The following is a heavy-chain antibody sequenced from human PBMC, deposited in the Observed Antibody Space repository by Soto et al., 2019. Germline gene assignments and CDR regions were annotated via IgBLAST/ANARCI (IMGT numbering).Heavy chain of an antibody. D-gene: IGHD3-10*01. CDR3: TTRSGGSGAWTYYGMDV. CDR1: GFTFSNAW. V-gene: IGHV3-15*01. J-gene: IGHJ6*02. CDR2: IKSKTDGGTT. Sequence: PVGSLRLSCAASGFTFSNAWMSWVRQAPGKGLEWVGRIKSKTDGGTTDYAAPVKGRFTISRDDSKNTLYLQMNSLKTEDTAVYYCTTRSGGSGAWTYYGMDVWGQGTTVTVSS.